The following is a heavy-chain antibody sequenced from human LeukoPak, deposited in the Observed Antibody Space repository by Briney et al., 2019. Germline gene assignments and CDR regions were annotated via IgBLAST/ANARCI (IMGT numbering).Heavy chain of an antibody. CDR2: IYYSGST. V-gene: IGHV4-59*01. CDR1: GGSFSGYY. D-gene: IGHD2-2*01. Sequence: PSETLSLTCAVYGGSFSGYYWSWIRQPPGKGLEWIGYIYYSGSTNYNPSLKSRVTISVDTSKNQFSLKLSSVTAADTAVYYCVRGPQYCSSTTCPTYNWFDPWGQGTLVTVSS. J-gene: IGHJ5*02. CDR3: VRGPQYCSSTTCPTYNWFDP.